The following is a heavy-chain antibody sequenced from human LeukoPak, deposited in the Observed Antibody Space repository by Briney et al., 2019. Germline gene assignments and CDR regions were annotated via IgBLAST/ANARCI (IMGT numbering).Heavy chain of an antibody. D-gene: IGHD2-2*02. CDR3: AKGEYQLLYGDY. J-gene: IGHJ4*02. CDR2: ISGSGGST. Sequence: GGSLRLSCAASGFTFSSYAMSWVRQAPGKGLEWVSAISGSGGSTYYADSVKGRFTISRDNSKNTLYLQMNSLRAEDTAVYHCAKGEYQLLYGDYWGQGTLVTVSS. V-gene: IGHV3-23*01. CDR1: GFTFSSYA.